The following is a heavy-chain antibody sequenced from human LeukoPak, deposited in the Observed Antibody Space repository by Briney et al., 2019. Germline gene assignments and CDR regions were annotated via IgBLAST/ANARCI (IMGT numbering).Heavy chain of an antibody. CDR3: ARDVGVVVAATASDPDY. Sequence: GGSLRLPCAASGFTFSSYGMHWVRQAPGKGLEWVAVIWYDGSNKYYADSVKGRFTISRDNSKNTLYLQMNSLRAEDTAVYYCARDVGVVVAATASDPDYWGQGTLVTVSS. V-gene: IGHV3-33*01. CDR2: IWYDGSNK. CDR1: GFTFSSYG. D-gene: IGHD2-15*01. J-gene: IGHJ4*02.